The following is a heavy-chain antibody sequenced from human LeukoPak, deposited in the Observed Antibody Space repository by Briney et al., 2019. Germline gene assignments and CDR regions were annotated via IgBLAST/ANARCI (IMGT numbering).Heavy chain of an antibody. D-gene: IGHD5-12*01. CDR1: GFTFSSYA. CDR2: ISGSGGST. Sequence: GGSLRLSCAASGFTFSSYAMSWVRQAPGKGLEWVSAISGSGGSTYYADSVKGRFTISGDNSKNTLYLQMNSLRAEDTAVYYCAKGSGYDLAILDYWGQGTLVTVSS. J-gene: IGHJ4*02. V-gene: IGHV3-23*01. CDR3: AKGSGYDLAILDY.